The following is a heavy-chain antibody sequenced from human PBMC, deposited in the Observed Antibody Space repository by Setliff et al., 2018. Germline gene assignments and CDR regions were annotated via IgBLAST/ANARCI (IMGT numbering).Heavy chain of an antibody. CDR3: ARVAGRGRYWYFDL. Sequence: GGSLRLSCAASGFTFSNYYMTWIRQAPGKGLEWISYIHDSGNPTHYPDSVKGRFTVSRDNAKNSLSLQMSSLRADGTAVYYCARVAGRGRYWYFDLLGRGTLVTVS. V-gene: IGHV3-11*04. CDR1: GFTFSNYY. J-gene: IGHJ2*01. CDR2: IHDSGNPT.